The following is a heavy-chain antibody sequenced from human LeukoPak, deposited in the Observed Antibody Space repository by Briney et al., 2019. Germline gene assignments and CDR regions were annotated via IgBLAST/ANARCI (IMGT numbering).Heavy chain of an antibody. CDR2: IKQDGSEK. CDR1: GFTFSSYW. D-gene: IGHD3-10*01. CDR3: ARVLMIRGVIRGWYYFDY. Sequence: PGGSLRLSCAASGFTFSSYWMSWVRQAPRKGLEWVANIKQDGSEKYYVDSVRGRFTISRDNAKNSLYLQMNSLRPEHPAVYYFARVLMIRGVIRGWYYFDYWGQGTLVTVSS. J-gene: IGHJ4*02. V-gene: IGHV3-7*01.